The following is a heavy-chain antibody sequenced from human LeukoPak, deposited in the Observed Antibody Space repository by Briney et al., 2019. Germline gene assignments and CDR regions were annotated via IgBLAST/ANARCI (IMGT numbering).Heavy chain of an antibody. CDR2: INPNGGGT. Sequence: GASVKVSCKASGYTFTGYYMHWVRQAPGQGLEWMGWINPNGGGTNYAQKFQGRVTMTRDTSISTAYMEPSRLRSDDTAVYYCARVVGATYWFDPWGQGTLVTVSS. D-gene: IGHD1-26*01. CDR3: ARVVGATYWFDP. V-gene: IGHV1-2*02. CDR1: GYTFTGYY. J-gene: IGHJ5*02.